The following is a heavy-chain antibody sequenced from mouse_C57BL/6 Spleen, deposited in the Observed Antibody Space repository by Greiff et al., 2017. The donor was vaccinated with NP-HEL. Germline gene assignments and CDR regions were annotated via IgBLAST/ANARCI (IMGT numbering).Heavy chain of an antibody. V-gene: IGHV5-12*01. CDR2: ISNGGGST. CDR3: ARRSRDYAMDY. D-gene: IGHD3-3*01. CDR1: GFTFSDYY. J-gene: IGHJ4*01. Sequence: VKLMESGGGLVQPGGSLKLSCAASGFTFSDYYMYWVRQTPEKRLEWVAYISNGGGSTYYPDTVKGRFTISRDNAKNTLYLQMSRLKSEDTAMYYCARRSRDYAMDYWGQGTSVTVSS.